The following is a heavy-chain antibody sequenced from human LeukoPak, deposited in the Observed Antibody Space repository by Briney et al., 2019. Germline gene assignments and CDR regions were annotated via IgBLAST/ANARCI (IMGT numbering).Heavy chain of an antibody. CDR2: INHSGST. CDR1: GGSMSSSSYY. Sequence: SGTLSLTCTVSGGSMSSSSYYWGWIRQPPGKGLEWIGEINHSGSTNYNPSLKSRVTISVDTSKNQFSLKLSSVTAADTAVYYCARGGGPYYYGSGMVGPWGQGTLVTVSS. CDR3: ARGGGPYYYGSGMVGP. J-gene: IGHJ5*02. D-gene: IGHD3-10*01. V-gene: IGHV4-39*07.